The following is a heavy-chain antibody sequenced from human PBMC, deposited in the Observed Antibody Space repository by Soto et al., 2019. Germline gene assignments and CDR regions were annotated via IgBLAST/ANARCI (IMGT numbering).Heavy chain of an antibody. D-gene: IGHD2-15*01. V-gene: IGHV3-23*01. CDR2: ISGSGGST. CDR1: GFTFSSYA. Sequence: GGSLRLSCAASGFTFSSYAMSWVRQAPGKGLEWVSAISGSGGSTYYADSVKGRFTISRDNSKNTLYLQMNSLRAEDTAVYYCAKDSYDLYCSGGSCYFDYWGQGTLVTVSS. J-gene: IGHJ4*02. CDR3: AKDSYDLYCSGGSCYFDY.